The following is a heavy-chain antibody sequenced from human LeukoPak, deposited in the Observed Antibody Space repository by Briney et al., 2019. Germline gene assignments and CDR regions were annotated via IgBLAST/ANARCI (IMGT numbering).Heavy chain of an antibody. CDR1: GGSISSYY. CDR3: ARGTMVRGFRMYNWFDP. J-gene: IGHJ5*02. CDR2: IYYSGST. Sequence: SETLSLTCTVSGGSISSYYWSWIRQPPGKGLEWIGYIYYSGSTNYNPSLKSRVTISVDTSKNQFSLKLSSVTAADTAVYYCARGTMVRGFRMYNWFDPWGQGTLVTVSS. D-gene: IGHD3-10*01. V-gene: IGHV4-59*08.